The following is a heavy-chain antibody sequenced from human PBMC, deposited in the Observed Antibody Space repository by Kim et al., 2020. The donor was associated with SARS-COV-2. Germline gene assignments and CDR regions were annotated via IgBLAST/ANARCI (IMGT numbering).Heavy chain of an antibody. J-gene: IGHJ6*02. Sequence: GGSLRLSCAASGFTFDDYAMHWVRQAPGKGLEWVSGISWNSGSIGYADSVKGRFTISRDNAKNSLYLQMNSLRAEDTALYYCAKLGWSRPGYYYGMDVWGQGTTVTVSS. CDR3: AKLGWSRPGYYYGMDV. D-gene: IGHD6-19*01. CDR2: ISWNSGSI. CDR1: GFTFDDYA. V-gene: IGHV3-9*01.